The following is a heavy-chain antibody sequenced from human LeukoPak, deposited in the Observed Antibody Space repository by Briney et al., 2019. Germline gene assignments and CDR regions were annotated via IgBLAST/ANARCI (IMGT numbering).Heavy chain of an antibody. V-gene: IGHV1-18*01. CDR1: GYTFTSYG. J-gene: IGHJ4*02. CDR2: FSAYNGNT. CDR3: ARDRDIVVVPAAIWGPLRRAAGMGY. Sequence: ASVKVSCKASGYTFTSYGISWVRQAPGQGLEWMGWFSAYNGNTNYAQKLQGRVTMTTDTSTSTAYMELSSLRSEDTAVYYCARDRDIVVVPAAIWGPLRRAAGMGYWGQGTLVTVSS. D-gene: IGHD2-2*01.